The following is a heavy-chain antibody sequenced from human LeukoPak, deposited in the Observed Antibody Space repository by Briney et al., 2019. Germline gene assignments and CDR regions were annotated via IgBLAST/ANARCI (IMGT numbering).Heavy chain of an antibody. V-gene: IGHV4-39*07. D-gene: IGHD2-2*01. CDR2: IYYSGST. CDR1: GGSISSSTYY. CDR3: ARDHCSTSCYWDY. J-gene: IGHJ4*02. Sequence: SETLSLTCTASGGSISSSTYYWDWIRQPPGKGLEWIGSIYYSGSTYYNPSLKSRVTMSVDTSKNQFSLKLSSVTAADTAVYYCARDHCSTSCYWDYWGQGTLVTVSS.